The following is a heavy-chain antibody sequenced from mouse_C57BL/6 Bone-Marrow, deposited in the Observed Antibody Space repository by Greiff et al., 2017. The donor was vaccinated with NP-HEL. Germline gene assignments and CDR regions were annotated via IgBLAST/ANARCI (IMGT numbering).Heavy chain of an antibody. CDR1: GYNFKDYY. D-gene: IGHD1-1*01. V-gene: IGHV14-1*01. CDR2: IDPEDGDT. Sequence: VQLQESGAGLVKPGASVKLSCTASGYNFKDYYMHWVKQRPEQGLEWIGRIDPEDGDTEYTPKFKGKATLTVDTSSNTAYMQLSSLTSEDSAVYYCTILLRVYWYFDVWGTGTTVTVSS. CDR3: TILLRVYWYFDV. J-gene: IGHJ1*03.